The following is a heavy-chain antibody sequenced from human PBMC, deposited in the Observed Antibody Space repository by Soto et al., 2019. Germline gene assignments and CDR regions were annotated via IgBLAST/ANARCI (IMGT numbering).Heavy chain of an antibody. CDR1: GFTFSNYG. Sequence: GGSLRLSCAASGFTFSNYGMHWVRQAPGKGLEWVAIVSYDGGHKYYTDSVKGRFTISRDNSKNTLYLQMNSLRAEDTAVYYCARDRYSYYDFWSGSLPYSSYATDVWGQGPTVTLSS. J-gene: IGHJ6*02. CDR3: ARDRYSYYDFWSGSLPYSSYATDV. V-gene: IGHV3-30*03. D-gene: IGHD3-3*01. CDR2: VSYDGGHK.